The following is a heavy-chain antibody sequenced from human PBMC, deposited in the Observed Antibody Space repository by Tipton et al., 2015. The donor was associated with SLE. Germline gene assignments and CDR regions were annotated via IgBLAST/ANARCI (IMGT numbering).Heavy chain of an antibody. CDR1: GFIFSNAW. CDR3: ARAQREVDYAGRYRYFDL. J-gene: IGHJ2*01. CDR2: IKSKSDGGTT. D-gene: IGHD4-23*01. Sequence: SLRLSCAASGFIFSNAWMSWVRQAPGKGLEWVGRIKSKSDGGTTDYAAPVKGRFTISRDDSKNTLYLQMNSLKIEDTAVYYCARAQREVDYAGRYRYFDLWGRGTLVTVSS. V-gene: IGHV3-15*01.